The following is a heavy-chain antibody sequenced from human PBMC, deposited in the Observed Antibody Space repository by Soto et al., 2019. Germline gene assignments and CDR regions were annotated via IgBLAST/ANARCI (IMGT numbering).Heavy chain of an antibody. CDR1: GFTFSSYA. J-gene: IGHJ4*02. Sequence: LRLSCAASGFTFSSYAMSWVRQAPGKGLEWVSAISGSGGSTYYADSVKGRFTISRDNSKNTLYLQMNSLRAEDTAVYYCAKGYCSGGSCYPDYYFDYWGQGTLVTVSS. V-gene: IGHV3-23*01. CDR3: AKGYCSGGSCYPDYYFDY. CDR2: ISGSGGST. D-gene: IGHD2-15*01.